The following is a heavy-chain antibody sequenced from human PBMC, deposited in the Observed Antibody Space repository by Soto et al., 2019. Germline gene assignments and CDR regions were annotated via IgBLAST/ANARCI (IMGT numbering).Heavy chain of an antibody. CDR2: IEYNAKNR. V-gene: IGHV3-33*05. D-gene: IGHD2-15*01. Sequence: QVQLVESGGGVVQPGTSLRLSCTASGFTFNSYGIHWVRQAPGKGLEWLALIEYNAKNRFYADSVKGRFSISRDNSRNKVYLQVNGLRAEDTAVYYCAREGDDYCSVTRCFHYYGLDVWGQGTTVIVSS. J-gene: IGHJ6*02. CDR3: AREGDDYCSVTRCFHYYGLDV. CDR1: GFTFNSYG.